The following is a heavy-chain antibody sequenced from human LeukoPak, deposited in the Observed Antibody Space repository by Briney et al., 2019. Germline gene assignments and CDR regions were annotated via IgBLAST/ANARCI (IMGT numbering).Heavy chain of an antibody. J-gene: IGHJ6*02. V-gene: IGHV4-59*11. D-gene: IGHD3-10*01. CDR1: DGSISNHY. CDR2: INYSGST. CDR3: AKDIYGSGSYYGNGLDV. Sequence: PSETLSLTCTVSDGSISNHYWSWIRQPPGKGLEWIGNINYSGSTKYNPSLKSRVAMSVDTSKNQLSLKLSSVTAADTAVYYCAKDIYGSGSYYGNGLDVWGRGTTVTVSS.